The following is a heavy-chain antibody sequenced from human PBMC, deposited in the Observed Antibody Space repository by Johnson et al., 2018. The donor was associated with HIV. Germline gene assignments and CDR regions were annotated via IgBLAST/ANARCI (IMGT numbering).Heavy chain of an antibody. CDR1: GFTVSSNY. D-gene: IGHD3-10*01. Sequence: VQLVESGGGLIQPGGSLRLSCAASGFTVSSNYMSWVRQAPGKGLEWVSVIYSGGSTYYADSVKGRFTISRDNSKNTLYLQMNSRRAEDTAVYYCARVSLYYGSGNEAFDIWCQGTMVTVSS. V-gene: IGHV3-53*01. CDR3: ARVSLYYGSGNEAFDI. J-gene: IGHJ3*02. CDR2: IYSGGST.